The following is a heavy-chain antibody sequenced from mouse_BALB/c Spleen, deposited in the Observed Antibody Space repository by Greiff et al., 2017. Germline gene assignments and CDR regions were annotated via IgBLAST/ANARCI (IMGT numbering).Heavy chain of an antibody. CDR1: GFSLTGYG. V-gene: IGHV2-6-7*01. CDR3: ARVYGSSSYYAMDY. Sequence: QVQLKESGPGLVAPSQSLSITCTVSGFSLTGYGVNWVRQPPGKGLEWLGMIWGDGSTDYNSALKSRLSISKDNSKSQVFLKMNSLQTDDTARYYCARVYGSSSYYAMDYWGQGTSATVSS. J-gene: IGHJ4*01. CDR2: IWGDGST. D-gene: IGHD1-1*01.